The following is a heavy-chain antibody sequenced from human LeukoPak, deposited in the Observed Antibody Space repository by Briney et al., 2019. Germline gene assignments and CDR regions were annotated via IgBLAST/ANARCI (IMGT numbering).Heavy chain of an antibody. J-gene: IGHJ5*02. Sequence: SETLSLTCAVYGGSFSGYYWSWIRQPPGKGLEWIGEINHSGSTNYNPSLKSRVTISVDTSKNQFSLKLSSVTAADTAVYYCARHRFCSSTSCYIKNWFDPWGQGTLVTVSS. D-gene: IGHD2-2*02. V-gene: IGHV4-34*01. CDR3: ARHRFCSSTSCYIKNWFDP. CDR1: GGSFSGYY. CDR2: INHSGST.